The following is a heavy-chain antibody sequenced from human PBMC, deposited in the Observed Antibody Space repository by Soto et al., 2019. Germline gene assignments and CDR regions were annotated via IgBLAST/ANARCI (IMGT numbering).Heavy chain of an antibody. V-gene: IGHV1-8*01. Sequence: GASVKVSCKASGYTFTSYDINWVRQASGQGLEWMGWMSPNSGDTVYAQKFQGRVTMTRSTSISTAYMELSSLRSEDAAVYYCVRGDLDGPSRGNWGQGTLVTVSS. CDR3: VRGDLDGPSRGN. CDR1: GYTFTSYD. D-gene: IGHD1-26*01. CDR2: MSPNSGDT. J-gene: IGHJ4*02.